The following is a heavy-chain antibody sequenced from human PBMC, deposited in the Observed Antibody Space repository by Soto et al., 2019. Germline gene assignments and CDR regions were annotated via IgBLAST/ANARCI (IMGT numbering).Heavy chain of an antibody. Sequence: PGGSLRLSCAASGLTFSIYAMSWVRQAPGKGLEWVSCISGSGGSTYYADSVKGRFTISRDNSKNTLYLQMNSLRAEDTAVYYCAKAFLGYSHWTTSFVYWGQGTVLTVSS. CDR1: GLTFSIYA. J-gene: IGHJ4*02. CDR3: AKAFLGYSHWTTSFVY. CDR2: ISGSGGST. D-gene: IGHD3-9*01. V-gene: IGHV3-23*01.